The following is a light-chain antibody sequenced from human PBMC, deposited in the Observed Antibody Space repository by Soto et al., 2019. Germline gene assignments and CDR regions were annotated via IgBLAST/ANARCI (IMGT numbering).Light chain of an antibody. Sequence: QSVLTQPPSASGSPGQSVTFSCTGTSSDVGGYNYVSWYQQHPGKAPKLMIYEVSNRPSGVSNRFSGSKSGNTASLTIFGLQAEDEADYYCSSYTSSSTLVFETGTKLTVL. J-gene: IGLJ1*01. CDR2: EVS. V-gene: IGLV2-14*01. CDR1: SSDVGGYNY. CDR3: SSYTSSSTLV.